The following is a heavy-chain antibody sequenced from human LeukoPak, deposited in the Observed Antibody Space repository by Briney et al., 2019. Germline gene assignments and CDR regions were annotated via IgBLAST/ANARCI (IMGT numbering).Heavy chain of an antibody. CDR1: GDSVSGSPAV. V-gene: IGHV6-1*01. CDR3: ARGAVRGGTNFDY. CDR2: AYYRSKWYI. D-gene: IGHD3-10*01. Sequence: SQTLSLTCAISGDSVSGSPAVWNWIRQSPSRGLEWLGRAYYRSKWYIDYAVSVKGRITITPDTSKNQFSLQLNSVTPEDAAVYYCARGAVRGGTNFDYWGQGTLVTVSS. J-gene: IGHJ4*02.